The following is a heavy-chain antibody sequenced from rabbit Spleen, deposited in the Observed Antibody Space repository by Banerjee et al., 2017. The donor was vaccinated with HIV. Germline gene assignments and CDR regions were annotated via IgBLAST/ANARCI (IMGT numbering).Heavy chain of an antibody. CDR3: ARNFDL. J-gene: IGHJ4*01. V-gene: IGHV1S45*01. CDR2: IGAGVTYTT. Sequence: QEQLVESGGGLVQPEGSLTLTCTASGFPFDSGYVMCWVRQAPGKGPEWIACIGAGVTYTTYYATWAKGRFTISKTSSTTVTLQMTSLTAADTATYFCARNFDLWGPGTLVTVS. CDR1: GFPFDSGYV.